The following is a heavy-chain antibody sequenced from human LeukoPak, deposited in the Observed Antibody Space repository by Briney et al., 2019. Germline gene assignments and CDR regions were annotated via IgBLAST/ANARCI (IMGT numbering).Heavy chain of an antibody. CDR3: ARIPIVTITSGGY. Sequence: GGSLRLSCAASGFTVSSNYMNWVRQAPGKGLEWVSGIYSGGSTYYADSVKGRFTISRDNSKNTLFLQMNSLRAEDTAVYYCARIPIVTITSGGYWGQGTLVTVSS. J-gene: IGHJ1*01. CDR1: GFTVSSNY. CDR2: IYSGGST. D-gene: IGHD5-12*01. V-gene: IGHV3-53*01.